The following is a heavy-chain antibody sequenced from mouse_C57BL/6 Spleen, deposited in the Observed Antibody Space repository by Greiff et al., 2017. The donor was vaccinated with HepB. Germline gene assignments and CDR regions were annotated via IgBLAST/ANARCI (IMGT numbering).Heavy chain of an antibody. J-gene: IGHJ1*03. CDR3: ARIPHYYGSSYGYWYFDV. CDR2: ISSGGSYT. D-gene: IGHD1-1*01. Sequence: EVKLMESGGDLVKPGGSLKLSCAASGFTFSSYGMSWVRQTPDKRLAWVATISSGGSYTYYPDSVKGRFTISRDNAKNTLYLQMSSLKSEDTAMYYCARIPHYYGSSYGYWYFDVWGTGTTVTVSS. V-gene: IGHV5-6*01. CDR1: GFTFSSYG.